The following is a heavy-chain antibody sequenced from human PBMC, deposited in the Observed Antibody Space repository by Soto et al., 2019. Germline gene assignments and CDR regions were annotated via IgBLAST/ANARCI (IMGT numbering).Heavy chain of an antibody. V-gene: IGHV3-66*01. D-gene: IGHD3-3*01. Sequence: GGSLRLSCAASGFTVSSNYMSWVRQAPGKGLEWVSVIYSGGSTYYADSVKGRFTISRDNSKNTLYLQMNSLRAEDTAVYYCARETLVTIFGVVPAGFDLWGRGTLVTVSS. CDR2: IYSGGST. CDR1: GFTVSSNY. CDR3: ARETLVTIFGVVPAGFDL. J-gene: IGHJ2*01.